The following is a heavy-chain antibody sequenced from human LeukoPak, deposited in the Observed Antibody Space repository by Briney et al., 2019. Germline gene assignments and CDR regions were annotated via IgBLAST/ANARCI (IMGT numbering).Heavy chain of an antibody. J-gene: IGHJ5*02. CDR1: AYTFSTYL. CDR3: ARDIGLRGVTNWFDP. CDR2: IDPSGGST. D-gene: IGHD3-10*01. V-gene: IGHV1-46*01. Sequence: APVKVSCKASAYTFSTYLLHWVRQAPGQGLEWMGIIDPSGGSTDYAPKFQGRVTMTRDTSTSPVYMDLSSLRSEDTAVYYCARDIGLRGVTNWFDPWGQGTLVTVSS.